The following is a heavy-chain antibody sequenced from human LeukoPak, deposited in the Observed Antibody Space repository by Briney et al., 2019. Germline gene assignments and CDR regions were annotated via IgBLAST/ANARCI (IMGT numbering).Heavy chain of an antibody. CDR3: ARHLYGSVTYNVDY. Sequence: GESLKISCKGSGYSFTIYWITWVRQMPGKGLEWMGTIDPSDSYTNYSPSFQGHVSISVDKSISTAYLQWSSLKASDTAMYYCARHLYGSVTYNVDYWGQGTLVTVSS. D-gene: IGHD3-10*01. V-gene: IGHV5-10-1*01. J-gene: IGHJ4*02. CDR2: IDPSDSYT. CDR1: GYSFTIYW.